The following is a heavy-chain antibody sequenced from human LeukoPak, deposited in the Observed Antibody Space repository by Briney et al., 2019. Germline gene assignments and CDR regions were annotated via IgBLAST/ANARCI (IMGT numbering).Heavy chain of an antibody. J-gene: IGHJ3*02. D-gene: IGHD2-2*01. CDR2: IYHSGST. CDR3: ASGPIVVVPAAMGGDAFDI. CDR1: GGSISSGGYY. Sequence: PSETLSLTCTVSGGSISSGGYYRSWIRQPPGKGLEWIGYIYHSGSTYYNPSLKSRVTISVDRSKNQFSLELSSVTAADTAVYYCASGPIVVVPAAMGGDAFDIWGQGTMVTVSS. V-gene: IGHV4-30-2*01.